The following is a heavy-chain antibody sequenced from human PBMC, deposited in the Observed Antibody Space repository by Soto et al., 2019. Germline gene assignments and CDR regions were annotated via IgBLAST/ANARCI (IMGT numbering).Heavy chain of an antibody. V-gene: IGHV3-23*01. CDR3: AKDLVGATD. CDR1: GFPLRNYA. CDR2: IGASGLDT. D-gene: IGHD1-26*01. Sequence: VQLLESGGGLVQPGGSLRLSCAASGFPLRNYAMTWVRQAPGKGLEWVSAIGASGLDTYYADSVKGRFTISRDISKNTLYLQMNSLRAEDAAVYYCAKDLVGATDWGQGTLVTVSS. J-gene: IGHJ4*02.